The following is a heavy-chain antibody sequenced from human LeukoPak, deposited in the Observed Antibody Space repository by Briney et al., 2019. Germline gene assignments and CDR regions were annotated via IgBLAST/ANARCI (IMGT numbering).Heavy chain of an antibody. CDR2: ISAYNGNT. J-gene: IGHJ4*02. D-gene: IGHD4-11*01. CDR1: GYTLTSYG. V-gene: IGHV1-18*01. Sequence: ASVKVSCKASGYTLTSYGISWVRQAPGQGLEWMGWISAYNGNTNYAQKLQGRVTMTTDTSTSTAYMELRSLGSDDTAVYYCARDDAHYSNYYFDYWGQGTLVTVSS. CDR3: ARDDAHYSNYYFDY.